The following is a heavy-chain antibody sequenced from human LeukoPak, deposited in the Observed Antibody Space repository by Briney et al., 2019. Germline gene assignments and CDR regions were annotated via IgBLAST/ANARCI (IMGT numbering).Heavy chain of an antibody. CDR3: VREGAVALKHFDL. Sequence: ASVKVSCKASGYTFPSYFMHWVRQAPGQGLEWMGYMRPTDAYTGYAPKFQGRVTVTRDTSTSTLYMELSSLGSDDTAVYYCVREGAVALKHFDLWGQGTLLTVSS. V-gene: IGHV1-46*01. D-gene: IGHD6-19*01. J-gene: IGHJ4*02. CDR1: GYTFPSYF. CDR2: MRPTDAYT.